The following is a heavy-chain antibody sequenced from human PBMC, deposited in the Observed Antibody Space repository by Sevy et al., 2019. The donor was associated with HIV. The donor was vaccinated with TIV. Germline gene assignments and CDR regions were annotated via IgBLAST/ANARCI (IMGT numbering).Heavy chain of an antibody. D-gene: IGHD3-22*01. CDR2: IIPIFGTA. CDR1: GGTFSSYA. J-gene: IGHJ4*02. V-gene: IGHV1-69*13. Sequence: ASVKVSCKASGGTFSSYAISWVRQAPGQGLEWMGGIIPIFGTANYAQKFQGRVTITADESTSTADMELSSLRSEDTAVYYCARLYYYDSSGSGDYWGQGTLVTVSS. CDR3: ARLYYYDSSGSGDY.